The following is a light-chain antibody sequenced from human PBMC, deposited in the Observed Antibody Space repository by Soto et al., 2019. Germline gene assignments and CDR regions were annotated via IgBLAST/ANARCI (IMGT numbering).Light chain of an antibody. J-gene: IGKJ5*01. Sequence: EIVLTQSPATLSLSPGERAPLSCRASQSVSSYLAWYPQHPGQAPRLLIYDASNRATGIPARFSGSGSGTDFTLTISSLEPEDFVVYYCQQRSNWPPITFGQGTRLEI. CDR2: DAS. CDR1: QSVSSY. CDR3: QQRSNWPPIT. V-gene: IGKV3-11*01.